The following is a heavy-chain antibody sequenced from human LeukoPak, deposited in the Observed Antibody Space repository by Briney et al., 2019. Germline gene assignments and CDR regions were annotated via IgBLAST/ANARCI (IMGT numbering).Heavy chain of an antibody. CDR3: TTEGSLYYYDSSGYYY. CDR2: IKSKTDGGTT. CDR1: GFTFSNAW. D-gene: IGHD3-22*01. V-gene: IGHV3-15*01. Sequence: PGGSLRLSCAASGFTFSNAWMSWVRQAPGKGLEWVGRIKSKTDGGTTDYAAPVKGRFTISRDDSKNTLYLQMNSLKTEDTAVYYCTTEGSLYYYDSSGYYYWGQGTLVTVSS. J-gene: IGHJ4*02.